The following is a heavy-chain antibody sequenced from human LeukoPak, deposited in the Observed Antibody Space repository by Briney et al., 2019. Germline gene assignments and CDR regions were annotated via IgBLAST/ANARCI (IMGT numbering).Heavy chain of an antibody. V-gene: IGHV5-51*01. D-gene: IGHD6-13*01. CDR2: IYPGDSDT. Sequence: GESLKISCKGSGYSFTSYWIGWVRQMPGKGLEWMGIIYPGDSDTRYSPSFQGQVTISADKSISTAYLQWSSLKASDTAMCYCARRGGQLVSEYYYYYYGMDVWGQGTTVTVSS. CDR3: ARRGGQLVSEYYYYYYGMDV. J-gene: IGHJ6*02. CDR1: GYSFTSYW.